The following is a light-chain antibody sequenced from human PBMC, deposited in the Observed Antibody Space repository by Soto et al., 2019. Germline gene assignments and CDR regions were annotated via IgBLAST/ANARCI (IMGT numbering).Light chain of an antibody. CDR1: SSNIGNNY. CDR3: ATWDRSLSVGV. CDR2: DND. V-gene: IGLV1-51*01. J-gene: IGLJ2*01. Sequence: QSVLTQPPSVSAAPGQKVTTSCSGSSSNIGNNYVFWYQQLPGTAPKLLIYDNDKRPSGIPDRFSGSKSGTSATLGITGLQTGDEADYYCATWDRSLSVGVFGGGTKLTV.